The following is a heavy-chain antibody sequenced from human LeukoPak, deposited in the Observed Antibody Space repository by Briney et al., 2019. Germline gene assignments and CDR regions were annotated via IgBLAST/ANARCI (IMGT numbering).Heavy chain of an antibody. CDR1: GDSISSGGNS. CDR2: IYYGGSN. Sequence: SETLSLTCAVSGDSISSGGNSWSWIRQPPGKGLECIGYIYYGGSNSYKPSLKSRVTISVDTSKNQFSLKLSSVTAADTAVYYCARGYPGGSSWYLRGGYYFDYWGQGTLVTVSS. J-gene: IGHJ4*02. CDR3: ARGYPGGSSWYLRGGYYFDY. V-gene: IGHV4-30-2*01. D-gene: IGHD6-13*01.